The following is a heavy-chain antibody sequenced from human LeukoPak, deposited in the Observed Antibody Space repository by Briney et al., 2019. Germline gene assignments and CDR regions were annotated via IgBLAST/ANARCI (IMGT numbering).Heavy chain of an antibody. CDR2: IKEDGSEK. CDR3: ARDRALYDSRRGYYYTEDDY. J-gene: IGHJ4*02. Sequence: TGGSLRLSCVVSGFTFSSYWMNWVRQAPGKGLEWVANIKEDGSEKYYVDSVEGRFTISRDNAKNSLYLQMNSLRADDTAVYYCARDRALYDSRRGYYYTEDDYWGQGTLVTVSS. CDR1: GFTFSSYW. D-gene: IGHD3-22*01. V-gene: IGHV3-7*01.